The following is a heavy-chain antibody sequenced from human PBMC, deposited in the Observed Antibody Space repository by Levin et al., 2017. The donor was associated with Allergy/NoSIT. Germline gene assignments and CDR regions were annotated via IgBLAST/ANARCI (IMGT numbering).Heavy chain of an antibody. J-gene: IGHJ4*02. CDR3: VNSGTTTRVPGGY. D-gene: IGHD4-17*01. CDR2: ISGSSGST. Sequence: PGESLISCAASGLIFSNYGMTWVRQAPGKGLEWVSAISGSSGSTYFADSVKGRFTVSRDNSKNTLYLQMNNLRADDTAVYYCVNSGTTTRVPGGYWGQGTLVTVSS. V-gene: IGHV3-23*01. CDR1: GLIFSNYG.